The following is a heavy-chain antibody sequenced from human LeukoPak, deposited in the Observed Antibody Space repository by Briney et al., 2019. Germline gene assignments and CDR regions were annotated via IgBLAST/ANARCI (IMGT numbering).Heavy chain of an antibody. Sequence: GASVKVSCKASGYTFTSNYLHWVRQAPGQALEWMGMIYPRDGSTSYAQKFQGRVTVTRDTSTSTVHMELSGLRSEDTAVYYCARVPVRYSPRGAFDIWGQGTMVTVSS. D-gene: IGHD3-9*01. CDR2: IYPRDGST. J-gene: IGHJ3*02. V-gene: IGHV1-46*01. CDR1: GYTFTSNY. CDR3: ARVPVRYSPRGAFDI.